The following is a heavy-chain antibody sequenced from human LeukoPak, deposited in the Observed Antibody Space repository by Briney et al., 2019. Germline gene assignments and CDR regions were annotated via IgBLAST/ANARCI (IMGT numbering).Heavy chain of an antibody. V-gene: IGHV3-23*01. CDR2: ISGSGGST. J-gene: IGHJ4*02. CDR1: GFTFSSYS. Sequence: GGSLRLSCAASGFTFSSYSMNWVRQAPGKGLEWVSAISGSGGSTYYADSVKGRFTISRDSSKNTLYLQMNSLRAEDTAVYYCAKDWANCSGGSCYSDPAFDYWGQGTLVTVSS. CDR3: AKDWANCSGGSCYSDPAFDY. D-gene: IGHD2-15*01.